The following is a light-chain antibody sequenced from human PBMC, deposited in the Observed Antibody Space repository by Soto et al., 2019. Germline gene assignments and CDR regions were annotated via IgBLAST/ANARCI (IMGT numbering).Light chain of an antibody. V-gene: IGLV2-14*01. CDR3: SSYTNSHTVV. Sequence: QSVLTQTASVSGSPGQSITISCTRTNSDVGAYNYVSWYQQPPGKAPKLLIFEVTNRPSGISTRFSGSKSGNTASLTISGLQAEDEADYYCSSYTNSHTVVFGGGTKVTVL. CDR2: EVT. J-gene: IGLJ2*01. CDR1: NSDVGAYNY.